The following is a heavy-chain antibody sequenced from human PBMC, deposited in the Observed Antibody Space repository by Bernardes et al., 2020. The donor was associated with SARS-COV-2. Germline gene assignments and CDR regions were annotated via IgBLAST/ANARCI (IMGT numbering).Heavy chain of an antibody. V-gene: IGHV4-59*01. CDR3: AKAPPLRPQRYFDL. CDR2: LYYTGST. CDR1: GGSISAYY. J-gene: IGHJ2*01. Sequence: EPLSLTCTVSGGSISAYYWSWFRQPPGKGLEWIGYLYYTGSTNYNPSLQSRVTISVDTSKNQFSLKLSSVTAADTAVYYCAKAPPLRPQRYFDLWGRGTLVTVSS.